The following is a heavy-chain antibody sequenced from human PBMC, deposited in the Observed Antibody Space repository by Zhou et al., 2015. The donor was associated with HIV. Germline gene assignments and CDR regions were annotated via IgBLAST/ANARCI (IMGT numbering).Heavy chain of an antibody. CDR2: IIPMFGTA. D-gene: IGHD4-17*01. V-gene: IGHV1-69*01. CDR1: GGTFSSYD. CDR3: ARGRTVDYGAQWAS. Sequence: LVQSGTEVRKAGSSVKVSCKASGGTFSSYDISWVRQAPGQGLEWMGGIIPMFGTARYAQKFQGRATIIADDSTSTAYMDLSSLRSEDTAVYYCARGRTVDYGAQWASWGQGTLVTVSS. J-gene: IGHJ4*02.